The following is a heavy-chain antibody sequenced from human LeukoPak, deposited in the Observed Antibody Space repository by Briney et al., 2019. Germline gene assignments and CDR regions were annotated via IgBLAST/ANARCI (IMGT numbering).Heavy chain of an antibody. CDR3: ARMGGYNDPFDY. J-gene: IGHJ4*02. Sequence: ASVKVSCKASGGTFSSYAISWVRQAPGQELEWMGGIIPIFGTANYAQKFQGRVTITTDESTSTAYMELSSLRSEDTAVYYCARMGGYNDPFDYWGQGTLVTVSS. CDR1: GGTFSSYA. CDR2: IIPIFGTA. V-gene: IGHV1-69*05. D-gene: IGHD5-24*01.